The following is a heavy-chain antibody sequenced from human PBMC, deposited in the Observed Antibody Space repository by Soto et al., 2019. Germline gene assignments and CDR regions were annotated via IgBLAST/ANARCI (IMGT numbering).Heavy chain of an antibody. CDR1: GGSVNNANYF. CDR2: IYYSGST. J-gene: IGHJ6*02. V-gene: IGHV4-31*03. D-gene: IGHD4-17*01. CDR3: ARDADYGGSRGGMDV. Sequence: QVRLEESGPGLVKPSETLSLICSVSGGSVNNANYFWNWIRHHPEHGLEWIGYIYYSGSTRYNPSFKTRATLSIDTSKNQFSLRLNSVTVADTAVSFCARDADYGGSRGGMDVWGRGTTVTVSS.